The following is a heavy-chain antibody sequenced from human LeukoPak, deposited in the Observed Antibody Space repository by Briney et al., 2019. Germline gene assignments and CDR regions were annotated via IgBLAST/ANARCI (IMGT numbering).Heavy chain of an antibody. CDR3: ARVNVDTAMGYYYYYMDV. CDR1: GGTFSSYA. J-gene: IGHJ6*03. CDR2: IIPIFGTA. V-gene: IGHV1-69*06. D-gene: IGHD5-18*01. Sequence: ASVKVSCKASGGTFSSYAISWVRQAPGQGLEGMGVIIPIFGTANYAQKFQGRVTITADKSTSTAYMEMSSLRSEDTAVYYCARVNVDTAMGYYYYYMDVWGKGTTVTVSS.